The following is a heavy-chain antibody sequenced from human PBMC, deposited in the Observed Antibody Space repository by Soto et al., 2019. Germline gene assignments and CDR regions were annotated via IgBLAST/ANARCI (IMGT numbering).Heavy chain of an antibody. Sequence: QVQLVQSGAEVKKPGSSVKVSCKASGGTFSSYAISWVRQAPGQGLEWMGGIIPIFGTANYAQKFQGRVTITADESTSTAYMELSSLRSEDTAVYYCARAGEYYGGNSLGWYFDLWGRGTLVTVSS. CDR3: ARAGEYYGGNSLGWYFDL. D-gene: IGHD4-17*01. J-gene: IGHJ2*01. CDR1: GGTFSSYA. CDR2: IIPIFGTA. V-gene: IGHV1-69*12.